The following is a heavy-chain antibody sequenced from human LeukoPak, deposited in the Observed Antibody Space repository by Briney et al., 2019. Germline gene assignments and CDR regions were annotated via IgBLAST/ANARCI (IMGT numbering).Heavy chain of an antibody. D-gene: IGHD2-15*01. Sequence: PGGSLRLSCAASGFTFSSYSMNWVRQAPGKGLEWVSSISNSSSYIYYADSVKGRFTISRDNAKNSLYLQMNSLRAEDTAVYYCARIVVVAATRVAPSDYWGQGTLVTVSS. J-gene: IGHJ4*02. CDR2: ISNSSSYI. CDR1: GFTFSSYS. V-gene: IGHV3-21*01. CDR3: ARIVVVAATRVAPSDY.